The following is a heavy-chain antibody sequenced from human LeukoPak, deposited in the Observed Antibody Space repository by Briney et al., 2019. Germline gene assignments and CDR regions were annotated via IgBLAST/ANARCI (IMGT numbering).Heavy chain of an antibody. Sequence: SETLSLTCTVSGGSISNYYWSWIRQPAGKALEWIGHISTNGSTNYNPSLKSRVTISIDNSNNQFSLKMTSATAADTAVYYCARDRGVTVPGRRLDYWGQGTLVTVSS. D-gene: IGHD6-19*01. CDR3: ARDRGVTVPGRRLDY. J-gene: IGHJ4*02. CDR2: ISTNGST. V-gene: IGHV4-4*07. CDR1: GGSISNYY.